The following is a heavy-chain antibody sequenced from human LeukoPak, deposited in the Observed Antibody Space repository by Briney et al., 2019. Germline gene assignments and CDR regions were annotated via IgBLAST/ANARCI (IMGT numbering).Heavy chain of an antibody. CDR1: GDSISSSSYY. D-gene: IGHD2-15*01. CDR3: AGVVGGATTFDY. J-gene: IGHJ4*02. Sequence: SETLSLTCTVSGDSISSSSYYWGWIRQPPGKGLEWIGSIYYSGSTYYNPSLKSRVTISVDTSKNQFSLKLSSVTAADTAVYYCAGVVGGATTFDYWGQGTLVTVSS. CDR2: IYYSGST. V-gene: IGHV4-39*01.